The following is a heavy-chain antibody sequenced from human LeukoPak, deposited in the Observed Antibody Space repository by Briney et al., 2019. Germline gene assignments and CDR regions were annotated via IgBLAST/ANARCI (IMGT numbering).Heavy chain of an antibody. Sequence: SETLSLTCAVYGGSFSGYYWSWIRQPPGKGLEWIGEINHSGSTNYNPSLKSRVTISVDTSKNQFSLKLSSVTAADTAVYYFARGHYYGSGSYIWFDPXXQGTXXTVS. CDR2: INHSGST. D-gene: IGHD3-10*01. V-gene: IGHV4-34*01. J-gene: IGHJ5*02. CDR3: ARGHYYGSGSYIWFDP. CDR1: GGSFSGYY.